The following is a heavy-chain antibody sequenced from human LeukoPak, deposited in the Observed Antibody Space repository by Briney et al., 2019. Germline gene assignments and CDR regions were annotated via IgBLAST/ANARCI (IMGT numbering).Heavy chain of an antibody. CDR1: GFTFSSYA. D-gene: IGHD6-19*01. V-gene: IGHV3-23*01. J-gene: IGHJ4*02. CDR3: AKEATSGGWKIDS. Sequence: PGGSLRLSCAPSGFTFSSYAMSWVRQAPGKGLEWVSTITSSGRTYYADSVKGRFTISRDNSKNTLDLQMNRLRAEDTAVYYCAKEATSGGWKIDSWGQGTLVTVSS. CDR2: ITSSGRT.